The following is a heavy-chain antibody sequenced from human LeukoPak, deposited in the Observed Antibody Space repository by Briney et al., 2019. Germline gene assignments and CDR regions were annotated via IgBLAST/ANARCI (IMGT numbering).Heavy chain of an antibody. J-gene: IGHJ4*02. V-gene: IGHV4-39*01. CDR3: ASNLYSYGFDY. CDR2: IYYSGNT. CDR1: GGSISSSSYY. D-gene: IGHD5-18*01. Sequence: SEALSLTCTVSGGSISSSSYYWGWIRQPPGRWLEWIGSIYYSGNTYYNPSLKSRLTISVDTSKNQFSLKLSSVTAADTAVYYCASNLYSYGFDYWGQGTLVTVSS.